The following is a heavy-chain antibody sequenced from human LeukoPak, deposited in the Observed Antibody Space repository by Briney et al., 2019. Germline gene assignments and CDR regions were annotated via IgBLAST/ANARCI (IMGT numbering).Heavy chain of an antibody. V-gene: IGHV1-18*01. Sequence: GASVKVSCKASGYTFTSYSISWVRQAPGQGLEWMGWISAYNGNTNYAQKFQGRVTMTTDTSTSTAYMELRSLRSDDTAVYYCAREAPYTPPHGAAFDIWGQGTMVTVSS. D-gene: IGHD2-2*02. CDR3: AREAPYTPPHGAAFDI. CDR1: GYTFTSYS. J-gene: IGHJ3*02. CDR2: ISAYNGNT.